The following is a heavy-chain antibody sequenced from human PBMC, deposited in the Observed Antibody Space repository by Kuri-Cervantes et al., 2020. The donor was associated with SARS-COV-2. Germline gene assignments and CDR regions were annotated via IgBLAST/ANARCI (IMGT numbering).Heavy chain of an antibody. CDR2: INPNSGGT. D-gene: IGHD1-26*01. CDR1: GYTFTGYY. J-gene: IGHJ5*02. CDR3: ARGGSGSHDSGGWFDP. Sequence: ASVKVSCKASGYTFTGYYMHWVRQAPGQGLEWMGWINPNSGGTNYAQKFQGRVTMTRDTSISTTYMELSRLRSDDTAVYYCARGGSGSHDSGGWFDPWGQGTLVTVSS. V-gene: IGHV1-2*02.